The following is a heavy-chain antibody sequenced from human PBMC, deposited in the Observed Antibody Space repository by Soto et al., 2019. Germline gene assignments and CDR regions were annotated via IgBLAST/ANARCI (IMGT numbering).Heavy chain of an antibody. CDR1: GYTFTGYY. CDR2: INAGNGNT. Sequence: ASVKVSCKASGYTFTGYYMHWVRQAPGQGLEWMGWINAGNGNTKYSQKFQGRVTITRDTSASTAYMELSSLRSEDTAVYYCARLDRHDAFDIWGQGTMVTVSS. V-gene: IGHV1-3*01. D-gene: IGHD3-22*01. J-gene: IGHJ3*02. CDR3: ARLDRHDAFDI.